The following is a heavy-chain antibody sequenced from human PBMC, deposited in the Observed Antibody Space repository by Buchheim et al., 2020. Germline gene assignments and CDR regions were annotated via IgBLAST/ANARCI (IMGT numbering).Heavy chain of an antibody. V-gene: IGHV1-3*01. J-gene: IGHJ6*02. CDR3: ARDAMDIYYYYYGMDV. CDR1: GYTFTSYA. Sequence: QVQLVQSGADVKKPGASVKVSCKASGYTFTSYAMHWVRQAPGQSLEWMGWINAGNGNTKYSQKFQGRVTITRDTSASNADMELSSLRSEDTAVYYCARDAMDIYYYYYGMDVWGQGTT. CDR2: INAGNGNT. D-gene: IGHD2-2*03.